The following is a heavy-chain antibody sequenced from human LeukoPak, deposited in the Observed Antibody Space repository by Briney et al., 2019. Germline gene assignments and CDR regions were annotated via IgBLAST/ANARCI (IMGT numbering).Heavy chain of an antibody. D-gene: IGHD1-26*01. CDR3: ASGPSYSGSNEYFDS. CDR1: GYTFSSYT. CDR2: INTNTGNP. J-gene: IGHJ4*02. V-gene: IGHV7-4-1*02. Sequence: ASVRVSCKASGYTFSSYTMNWVRQGPGQGLEWMGWINTNTGNPTYAQDYTGRFVFSLDTSVSTTYLQISRLKAEDTAVYYCASGPSYSGSNEYFDSWGQGTLVTVSS.